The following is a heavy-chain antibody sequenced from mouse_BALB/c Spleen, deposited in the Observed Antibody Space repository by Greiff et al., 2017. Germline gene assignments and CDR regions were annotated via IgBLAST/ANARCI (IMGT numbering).Heavy chain of an antibody. CDR2: IDPSDSYT. D-gene: IGHD1-1*02. J-gene: IGHJ2*01. V-gene: IGHV1-69*02. CDR3: ARSNGYFDY. Sequence: QVQLKQPGAELVKPGASVKLSCKASGYTFTSYWMHWVKQRPGQGLEWIGEIDPSDSYTNYNQKFKGKATLTVDKSSSTAYMQLSSLTSEDSAVYYCARSNGYFDYWGQGTTLTVSS. CDR1: GYTFTSYW.